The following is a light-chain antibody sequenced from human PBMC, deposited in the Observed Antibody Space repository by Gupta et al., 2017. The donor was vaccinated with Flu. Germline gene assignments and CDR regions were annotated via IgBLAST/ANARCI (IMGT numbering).Light chain of an antibody. CDR3: HQGYSTPQT. J-gene: IGKJ4*02. CDR1: QSVSNF. V-gene: IGKV1-39*01. CDR2: AAS. Sequence: VGDRVTITCRASQSVSNFLNWYQQKPGKAPNLLIYAASTLQGGVPSRFSGSGSGTDFTLTIDSLQPEDFATYYCHQGYSTPQTFGRGPRWRSN.